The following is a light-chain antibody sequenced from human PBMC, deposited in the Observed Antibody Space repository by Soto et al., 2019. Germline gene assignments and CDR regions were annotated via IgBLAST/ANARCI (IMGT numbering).Light chain of an antibody. CDR3: QQYNNWT. V-gene: IGKV3-15*01. CDR2: DAS. CDR1: QSVSSK. Sequence: ELVMTQSPATLSVSPGERATLSCRASQSVSSKVAWYQQKPGQAPRLLIYDASVRATGIPDRFSGRGSGTEFTLTISSLQSEDFAFYYCQQYNNWTFGQGTRVVIK. J-gene: IGKJ1*01.